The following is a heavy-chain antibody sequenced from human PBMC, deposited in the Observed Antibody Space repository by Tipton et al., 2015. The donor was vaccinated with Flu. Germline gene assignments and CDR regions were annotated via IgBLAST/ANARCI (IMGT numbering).Heavy chain of an antibody. CDR2: IYYSGTT. J-gene: IGHJ6*02. CDR1: GDSISTTIYY. Sequence: TLSLTCTVSGDSISTTIYYWGWVRQPPGKGLEWIGSIYYSGTTYYNPSPKSRVTISVDSSKNEFSLTLASLTAADTAVYYCARDLWNDRRAYYYYGVDVWGQGTTVTVSS. CDR3: ARDLWNDRRAYYYYGVDV. V-gene: IGHV4-39*07. D-gene: IGHD1-1*01.